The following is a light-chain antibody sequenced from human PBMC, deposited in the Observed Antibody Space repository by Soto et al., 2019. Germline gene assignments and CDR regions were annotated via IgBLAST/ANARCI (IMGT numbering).Light chain of an antibody. Sequence: QSVLTQPPSVSGAPGQRVTISCTGSSSNIGAGYDVHWYQQLPGTPPKLLIYGNSNRPSGVPDRFSGSKSGTSASLAITGLLAEDEADYYCQSYDSSLSGSVFGRGTKVIVL. V-gene: IGLV1-40*01. CDR2: GNS. J-gene: IGLJ3*02. CDR1: SSNIGAGYD. CDR3: QSYDSSLSGSV.